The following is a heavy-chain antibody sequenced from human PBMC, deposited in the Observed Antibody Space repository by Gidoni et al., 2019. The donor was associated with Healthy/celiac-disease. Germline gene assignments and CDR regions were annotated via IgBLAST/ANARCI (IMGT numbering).Heavy chain of an antibody. J-gene: IGHJ4*02. Sequence: QVQLVESGGGVVQPGRSLRLACAASGFTFSSYGMHWVRQAPGKGLECVAVISYDVSNNYYAYSVKGRFTISRDNSKNTLYLQMNSLRAEDTAVYYCAKDQGCLDYWGQGTLVTVSS. V-gene: IGHV3-30*18. CDR3: AKDQGCLDY. CDR1: GFTFSSYG. CDR2: ISYDVSNN. D-gene: IGHD2-8*01.